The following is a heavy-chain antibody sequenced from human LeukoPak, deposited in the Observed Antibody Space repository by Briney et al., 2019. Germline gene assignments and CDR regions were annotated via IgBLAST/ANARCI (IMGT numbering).Heavy chain of an antibody. J-gene: IGHJ4*02. CDR2: INHSGST. Sequence: PSETLSLTCAVYGVSFSGYYWSWIRQPPGKGLEWIGEINHSGSTNYNPSLKSRVTISVDTSKNQFSLKLSSVTAADTAVYYCARRKYYTIENWGQGTLVTVSS. V-gene: IGHV4-34*01. CDR1: GVSFSGYY. D-gene: IGHD3-10*01. CDR3: ARRKYYTIEN.